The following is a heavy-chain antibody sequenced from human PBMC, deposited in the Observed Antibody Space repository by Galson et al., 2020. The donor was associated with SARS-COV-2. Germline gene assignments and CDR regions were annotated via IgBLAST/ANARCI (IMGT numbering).Heavy chain of an antibody. D-gene: IGHD2-15*01. V-gene: IGHV5-51*01. CDR3: AMRKDFGGSFDY. Sequence: GESLKISCKGSGYSFTRDWIGWVRQMPGKGLEWMGIIYPGDSDTRYSPSFRGQVTISADKSISTAYLQWSSLKASDTAMYFCAMRKDFGGSFDYWGQGTLVTVSS. CDR2: IYPGDSDT. CDR1: GYSFTRDW. J-gene: IGHJ4*02.